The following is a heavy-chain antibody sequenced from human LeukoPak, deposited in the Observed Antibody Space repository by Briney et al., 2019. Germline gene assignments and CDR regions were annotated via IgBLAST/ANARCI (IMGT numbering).Heavy chain of an antibody. Sequence: GGSLRLSCAASGFTFSSYRMNWVRQAPGKGLEWVSYINSRSSTIYYADSVKGRFTISRDNSKNTLYLQMNSLRAEDTAVYYCARDDCSSTSCYTGWLYYYYYYGMDVWGQGTTVTVSS. CDR1: GFTFSSYR. D-gene: IGHD2-2*02. CDR3: ARDDCSSTSCYTGWLYYYYYYGMDV. V-gene: IGHV3-48*01. J-gene: IGHJ6*02. CDR2: INSRSSTI.